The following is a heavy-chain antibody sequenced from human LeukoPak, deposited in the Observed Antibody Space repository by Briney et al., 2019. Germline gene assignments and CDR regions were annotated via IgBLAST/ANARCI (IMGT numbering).Heavy chain of an antibody. Sequence: ASVTVSFKSSGYTFTSYGISWVRQAPGQGLEWMGWISAYNGNTNYAQKLQGRVTMTTDTSTSTAYMELRSLRSDDTAVYYCARGGFSTYYDILTGYFRGFDYWGQGTLVTVSS. CDR1: GYTFTSYG. V-gene: IGHV1-18*01. CDR3: ARGGFSTYYDILTGYFRGFDY. D-gene: IGHD3-9*01. CDR2: ISAYNGNT. J-gene: IGHJ4*02.